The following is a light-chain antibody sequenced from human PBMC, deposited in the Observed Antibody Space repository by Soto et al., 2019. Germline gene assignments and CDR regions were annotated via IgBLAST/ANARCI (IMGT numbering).Light chain of an antibody. CDR2: DAS. Sequence: EIVLTQSPVTLSLSPGERATPSCRASQSVSSYLAWYQQKPGQAPRLLIYDASNRATGIPARFSGSGSGTDFTLTISSLEPEDFALYYCQQRHNSWTFGQGTKVDIK. CDR1: QSVSSY. CDR3: QQRHNSWT. V-gene: IGKV3-11*01. J-gene: IGKJ1*01.